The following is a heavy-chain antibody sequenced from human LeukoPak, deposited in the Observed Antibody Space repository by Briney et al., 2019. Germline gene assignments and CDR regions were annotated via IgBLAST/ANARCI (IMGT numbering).Heavy chain of an antibody. CDR2: IYPGDSAT. D-gene: IGHD6-19*01. V-gene: IGHV5-51*01. Sequence: GESLKISCKGSGYSFTSYWIGWVRQMPGKGLEWMGIIYPGDSATRYSPSFQGQVTISADQSLSTAYLQWSSLKASDTAMYYCARHAAVAGYYYYYYMDVWGKGTTVTVSS. J-gene: IGHJ6*03. CDR1: GYSFTSYW. CDR3: ARHAAVAGYYYYYYMDV.